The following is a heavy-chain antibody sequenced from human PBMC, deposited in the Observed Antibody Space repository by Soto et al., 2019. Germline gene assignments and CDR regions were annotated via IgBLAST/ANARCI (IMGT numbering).Heavy chain of an antibody. V-gene: IGHV4-34*01. J-gene: IGHJ4*02. Sequence: SETLSLTCAVYGGSFSGYYWSWIRQPPGKGLEWIGEINHSGSTNYNPSLKSRVTISVDTSKNQFSLKLSSVTAADTAVYYCARNDYIWGSYLDYWGQGTLVTVSS. CDR1: GGSFSGYY. CDR3: ARNDYIWGSYLDY. CDR2: INHSGST. D-gene: IGHD3-16*02.